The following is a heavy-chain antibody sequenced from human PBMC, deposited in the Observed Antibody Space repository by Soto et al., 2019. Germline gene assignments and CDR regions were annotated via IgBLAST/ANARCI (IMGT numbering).Heavy chain of an antibody. CDR2: INPNSGGT. Sequence: ASVKVSCKASGYTFTGYYMHWVRQAPGQGLEWMGWINPNSGGTNYAQKFQGRVTMTRDTSISTAYMELSRLRSDDTAVYYCARGRQRSQWLVLEWVDYWGQGTLVTVSS. J-gene: IGHJ4*02. D-gene: IGHD6-19*01. V-gene: IGHV1-2*02. CDR3: ARGRQRSQWLVLEWVDY. CDR1: GYTFTGYY.